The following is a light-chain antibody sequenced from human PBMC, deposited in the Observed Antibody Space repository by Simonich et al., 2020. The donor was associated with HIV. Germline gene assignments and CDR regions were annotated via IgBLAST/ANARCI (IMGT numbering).Light chain of an antibody. CDR2: WES. V-gene: IGKV4-1*01. CDR3: QQYYTTPPT. Sequence: IVMTQSPDSLAVSLGERATINCKSSQSILYSSNNKNYLAWYQQKPGQPPKLLIDWESTRESGVPDRFSGSGSGTDFTLTISSLQAEDVAIYYCQQYYTTPPTFGGGTKVEIK. CDR1: QSILYSSNNKNY. J-gene: IGKJ4*01.